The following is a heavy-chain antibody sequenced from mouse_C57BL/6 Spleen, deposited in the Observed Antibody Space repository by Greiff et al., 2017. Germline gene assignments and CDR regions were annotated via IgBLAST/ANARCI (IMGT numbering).Heavy chain of an antibody. V-gene: IGHV1-42*01. CDR2: INPSTGGT. CDR3: ARGLDYYGSSPFAY. D-gene: IGHD1-1*01. CDR1: GYSFTGYY. Sequence: EVHLVESGPELVKPGASVKISCKASGYSFTGYYMNWVKQSPEKSLEWIGEINPSTGGTTYNQKFKAKATLTVDKSSSTAYMQLKSLTSEDSAVYYCARGLDYYGSSPFAYWGQGTLVTVSA. J-gene: IGHJ3*01.